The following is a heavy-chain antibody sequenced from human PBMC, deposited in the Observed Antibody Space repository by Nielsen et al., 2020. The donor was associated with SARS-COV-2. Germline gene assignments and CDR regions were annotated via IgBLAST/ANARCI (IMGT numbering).Heavy chain of an antibody. V-gene: IGHV3-9*01. J-gene: IGHJ4*02. CDR2: ISWNSGSI. CDR1: GFTFDDYA. D-gene: IGHD5-18*01. CDR3: ARGAYSYGEFDY. Sequence: SLKISCAASGFTFDDYAMHWVRQAPGKGLEWVSGISWNSGSIAYADSVKGRFTISRDNVKTSLYLQMNSLRAEDTAVYYCARGAYSYGEFDYWGQGTLVTVSS.